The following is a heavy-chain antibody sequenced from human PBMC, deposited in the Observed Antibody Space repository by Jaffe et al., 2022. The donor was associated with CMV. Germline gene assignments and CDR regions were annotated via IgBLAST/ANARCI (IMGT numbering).Heavy chain of an antibody. Sequence: QVQLVQSGAEVKKPGASVKVSCKASGYTFTSYGISWVRQAPGQGLEWMGWISAYNGNTNYAQKLQGRVTMTTDTSTSTAYMELRSLRSDDTAVYYCARIIYDFWSGPIGVYYYYGMDVWGQGTTVTVSS. CDR3: ARIIYDFWSGPIGVYYYYGMDV. CDR1: GYTFTSYG. J-gene: IGHJ6*02. V-gene: IGHV1-18*01. CDR2: ISAYNGNT. D-gene: IGHD3-3*01.